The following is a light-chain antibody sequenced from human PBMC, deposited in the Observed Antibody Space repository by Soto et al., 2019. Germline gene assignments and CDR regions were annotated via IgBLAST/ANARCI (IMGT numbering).Light chain of an antibody. Sequence: DIQMTQSPSSLSASVGDRVTITCRASQSISSYLNWYQQKPGKAPKLLIYAASSLQSGVPSRFSGSGSGTDFTLTISSLQPEDFATYYCQQSYSSLLTFGPGTKSGHQT. V-gene: IGKV1-39*01. CDR3: QQSYSSLLT. CDR2: AAS. CDR1: QSISSY. J-gene: IGKJ3*01.